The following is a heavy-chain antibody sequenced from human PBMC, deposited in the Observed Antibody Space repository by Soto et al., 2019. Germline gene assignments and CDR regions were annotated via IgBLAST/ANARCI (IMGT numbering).Heavy chain of an antibody. D-gene: IGHD6-19*01. CDR3: AREVGYSSGWYVN. J-gene: IGHJ4*02. V-gene: IGHV1-18*01. CDR2: ISPYNGNT. CDR1: GYMFTSYG. Sequence: QVPLVQSGAEVKKPGASVKVSCKTSGYMFTSYGINWVRQAPGQGLEWMGWISPYNGNTNYDQKFQGRVTMTTEIATSTESIELWSLRSDDTAEYYCAREVGYSSGWYVNWGQGTLVSVSS.